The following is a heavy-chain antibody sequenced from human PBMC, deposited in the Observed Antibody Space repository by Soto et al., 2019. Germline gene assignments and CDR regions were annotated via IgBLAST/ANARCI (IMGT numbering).Heavy chain of an antibody. D-gene: IGHD3-22*01. CDR3: ARDRGPSSGYYPYWFDP. CDR2: MYYSGNA. V-gene: IGHV4-59*01. CDR1: GASISRYY. J-gene: IGHJ5*02. Sequence: SETLSLTCTVSGASISRYYWSWIRQSPGKGLEWIGYMYYSGNANYNPSLRSRITISVNTSKNQFSLNLNSVTAADTAVYYCARDRGPSSGYYPYWFDPWGQGTLVTVSS.